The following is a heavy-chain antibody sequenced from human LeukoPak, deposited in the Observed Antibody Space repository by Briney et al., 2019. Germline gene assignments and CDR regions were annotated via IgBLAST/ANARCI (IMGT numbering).Heavy chain of an antibody. CDR1: GGSISSYY. D-gene: IGHD5-18*01. CDR3: ARDASSSSYGYYYFDY. Sequence: SETLSLTCTVSGGSISSYYWSWIRQPPGKGLEWIGYIYYSGSTNYNPSLKSRVTISVDTSKNQFSLKLSSVTAAGTAVYYCARDASSSSYGYYYFDYWGQGTLVTVSS. J-gene: IGHJ4*02. CDR2: IYYSGST. V-gene: IGHV4-59*01.